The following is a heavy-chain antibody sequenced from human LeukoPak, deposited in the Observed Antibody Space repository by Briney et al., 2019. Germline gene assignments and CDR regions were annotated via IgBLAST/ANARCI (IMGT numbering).Heavy chain of an antibody. V-gene: IGHV1-18*01. D-gene: IGHD7-27*01. J-gene: IGHJ3*02. Sequence: ASVKVSCKASGYTFTTYGISWVRQAPGQGLEWMGWVSAYNGNTNYAQKLQGRVTMTTDTSANTAYMELGSLRSDDTAVYYCARGLLTARARYALDIWGQGTMVTVSS. CDR3: ARGLLTARARYALDI. CDR1: GYTFTTYG. CDR2: VSAYNGNT.